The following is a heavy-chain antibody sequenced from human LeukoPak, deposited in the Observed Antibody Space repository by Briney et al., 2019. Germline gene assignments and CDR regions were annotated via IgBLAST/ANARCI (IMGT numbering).Heavy chain of an antibody. Sequence: SETLSLTCAVYGGSFSGYYWSWIRQPPGKGLEGIGEINHSGSTNYNPSLKSRVTISVDTSKNQFSLKLSSVTAAAPALYFCARGPYNNYASWFDPWGQGTLVTVSS. CDR1: GGSFSGYY. CDR2: INHSGST. CDR3: ARGPYNNYASWFDP. V-gene: IGHV4-34*01. J-gene: IGHJ5*02. D-gene: IGHD4-4*01.